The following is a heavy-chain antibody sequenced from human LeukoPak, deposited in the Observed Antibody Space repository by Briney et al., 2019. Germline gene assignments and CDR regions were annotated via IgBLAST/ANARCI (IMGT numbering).Heavy chain of an antibody. D-gene: IGHD6-19*01. CDR3: ARCRPNSGWYENLFDC. CDR2: ISSSSSYI. Sequence: PGGSLRLSCAASGFTFSSYSINWVRQAPGKGLEWVSSISSSSSYIYYADSVKGRFTISRDNAKNSLYLQMNSLRTEDTAVYFCARCRPNSGWYENLFDCWGQGTLVTVSS. J-gene: IGHJ4*02. CDR1: GFTFSSYS. V-gene: IGHV3-21*01.